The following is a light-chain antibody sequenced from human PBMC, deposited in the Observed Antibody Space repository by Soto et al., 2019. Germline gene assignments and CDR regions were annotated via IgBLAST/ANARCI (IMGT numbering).Light chain of an antibody. V-gene: IGLV2-14*03. CDR3: SAYTSSSPVL. CDR1: SSVVGTYKY. J-gene: IGLJ2*01. CDR2: DVS. Sequence: QSALTQPASVSGSPGQSITISCTGISSVVGTYKYISWYQQHPGQAPKLMLYDVSDRPAGVSNRFSGSNSGNTASLTISGLQAEDEADYYCSAYTSSSPVLFGGGTKLTVL.